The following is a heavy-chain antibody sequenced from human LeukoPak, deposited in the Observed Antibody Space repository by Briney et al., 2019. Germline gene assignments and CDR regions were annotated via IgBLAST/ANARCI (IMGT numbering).Heavy chain of an antibody. CDR2: ISGSAGST. Sequence: HPGGSLRLSCAASEFTFSSDAMSWVRQAPGKGLEWVSAISGSAGSTYYADSVKGRFTISRDNSKNTLYLQMNSLRAEDTAVYYCAKADSGSYLGYFDYWGQGTLVTASS. V-gene: IGHV3-23*01. CDR3: AKADSGSYLGYFDY. J-gene: IGHJ4*02. D-gene: IGHD1-26*01. CDR1: EFTFSSDA.